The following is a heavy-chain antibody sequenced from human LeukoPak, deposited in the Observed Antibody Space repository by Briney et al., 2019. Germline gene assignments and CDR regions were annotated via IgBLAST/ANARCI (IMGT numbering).Heavy chain of an antibody. J-gene: IGHJ6*02. CDR1: GYTFTSYG. V-gene: IGHV1-18*01. CDR3: ARDAPLGYCSGGSCYSDYYYYGMDV. Sequence: ASVKVSCKASGYTFTSYGISWVRQAPGQGLEWMGWISAYNGNTNYAQKLQGRVTMTTDTSTSTAYMELRSLRSDDTAVYYCARDAPLGYCSGGSCYSDYYYYGMDVWGQGTTVTVSS. D-gene: IGHD2-15*01. CDR2: ISAYNGNT.